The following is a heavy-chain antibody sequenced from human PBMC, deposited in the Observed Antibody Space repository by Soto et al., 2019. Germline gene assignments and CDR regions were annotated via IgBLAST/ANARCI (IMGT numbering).Heavy chain of an antibody. CDR3: AKSSPSYSTISSLDV. D-gene: IGHD3-9*01. V-gene: IGHV3-30*18. CDR2: ISYEGSNK. Sequence: GGSLRLSCAASGFTFSSYDMHWVRQAPGKGLEWVAVISYEGSNKYYADSVSGRFSITRDNSKNTLVLQMNSLRGEGTAVYHCAKSSPSYSTISSLDVWGQGTMVTVSS. CDR1: GFTFSSYD. J-gene: IGHJ3*01.